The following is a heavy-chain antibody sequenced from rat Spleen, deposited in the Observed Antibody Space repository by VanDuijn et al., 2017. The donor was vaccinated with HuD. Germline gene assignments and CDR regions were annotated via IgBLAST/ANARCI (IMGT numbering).Heavy chain of an antibody. CDR1: GFTFSNYY. D-gene: IGHD4-3*01. V-gene: IGHV5-25*01. CDR3: ARRGVGLFDY. Sequence: EVQLVESGGGLVQPGRSMKLSCAALGFTFSNYYMAWVRQAPKKGLEWVATITSGGTNTYYPDSVKGRFTISRDNAKSSLYLQMNSLKSEDTATYYCARRGVGLFDYWGQGVMVTVSS. J-gene: IGHJ2*01. CDR2: ITSGGTNT.